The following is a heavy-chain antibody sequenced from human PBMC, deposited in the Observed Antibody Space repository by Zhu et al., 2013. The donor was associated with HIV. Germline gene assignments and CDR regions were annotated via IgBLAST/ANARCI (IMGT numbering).Heavy chain of an antibody. Sequence: QLXLVQSGAEVKKPGAVSEGLLVRRSGLHFLPVMVSGWVADRAPGQGLEWMGWIGGYNGNANYAQKFQGRIAMTTDPATSTVYVELRSLRSDDTAVYYCAREGDTTGYFYYYYGMDVWGQGTTVTVSS. CDR3: AREGDTTGYFYYYYGMDV. D-gene: IGHD3-22*01. CDR1: GLHFLPVMV. J-gene: IGHJ6*02. V-gene: IGHV1-18*01. CDR2: IGGYNGNA.